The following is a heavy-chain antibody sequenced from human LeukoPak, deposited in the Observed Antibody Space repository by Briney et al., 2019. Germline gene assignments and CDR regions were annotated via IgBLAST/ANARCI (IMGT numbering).Heavy chain of an antibody. D-gene: IGHD6-19*01. CDR3: AREGAAAGTSAVAGTDY. CDR2: INPNSGGT. V-gene: IGHV1-2*02. J-gene: IGHJ4*02. CDR1: GYPFTGYY. Sequence: ASVKVSCKASGYPFTGYYMHWVRQAPGQGLEWMGWINPNSGGTNYAQKFQGRVTMTRDTSISTAYMELSRLRSDDTAVYYCAREGAAAGTSAVAGTDYWGQGTLVTVSS.